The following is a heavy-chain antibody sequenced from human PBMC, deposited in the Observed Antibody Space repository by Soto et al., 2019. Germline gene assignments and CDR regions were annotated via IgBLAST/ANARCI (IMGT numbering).Heavy chain of an antibody. J-gene: IGHJ5*02. V-gene: IGHV4-59*08. CDR1: GAYCRHHY. CDR3: ARLGKYSQCLDP. Sequence: PQCLPYTVAGAYCRHHYGRRIRKTPGKGLEWVGYIYYDGTARHNPSLKSRVTISLETSRSQFSLRLSSVTAADSAVYYCARLGKYSQCLDPWGHGILLTVYS. D-gene: IGHD2-21*01. CDR2: IYYDGTA.